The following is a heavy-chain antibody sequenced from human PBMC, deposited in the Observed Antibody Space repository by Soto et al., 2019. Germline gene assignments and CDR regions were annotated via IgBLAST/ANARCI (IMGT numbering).Heavy chain of an antibody. CDR1: GFPFSSYS. D-gene: IGHD3-3*01. V-gene: IGHV3-74*01. CDR2: INTDGSTT. Sequence: PGXSLRLSCAASGFPFSSYSIYWVHQAPGKKLVWISHINTDGSTTNYADSEKGLITTSKDNTKHSVFLQMNGLAADETVVYYCAADQFFLDTNHIGGVAYWGQGTLVTVSS. CDR3: AADQFFLDTNHIGGVAY. J-gene: IGHJ4*02.